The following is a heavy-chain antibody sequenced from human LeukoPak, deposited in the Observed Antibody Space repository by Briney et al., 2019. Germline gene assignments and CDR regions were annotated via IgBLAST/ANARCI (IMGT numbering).Heavy chain of an antibody. CDR2: MNPNGGNT. D-gene: IGHD3-16*01. Sequence: GASVKVSCKASGYTFTSYDINWVRQATGQGLEWMGWMNPNGGNTGYAQKFQGRVTMTRNTSISTAYMELSSLRSEDTAVYYCARVKGRYGGHNWFDPWGQGTLVTVSS. J-gene: IGHJ5*02. CDR1: GYTFTSYD. V-gene: IGHV1-8*01. CDR3: ARVKGRYGGHNWFDP.